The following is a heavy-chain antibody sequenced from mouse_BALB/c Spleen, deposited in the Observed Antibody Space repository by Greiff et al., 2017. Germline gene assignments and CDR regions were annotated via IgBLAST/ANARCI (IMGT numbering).Heavy chain of an antibody. Sequence: QVTLKESGPGILQPSQTLSLTCSFSGFSLSTSGMGVSWIRQPSGKGLEWLAHIYWDDDKRYNPSLKSRLTISKDTSRNQVFLKITSVDTADTATYYCARRAEEARRVGYAMDYWGQGTSVTVSS. V-gene: IGHV8-12*01. CDR2: IYWDDDK. CDR1: GFSLSTSGMG. D-gene: IGHD2-14*01. J-gene: IGHJ4*01. CDR3: ARRAEEARRVGYAMDY.